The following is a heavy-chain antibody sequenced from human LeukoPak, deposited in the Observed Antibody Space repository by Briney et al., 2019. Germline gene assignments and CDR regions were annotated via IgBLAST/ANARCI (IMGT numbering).Heavy chain of an antibody. CDR3: ARGDILTGYSGFDY. J-gene: IGHJ4*02. CDR2: ISSSSSYI. D-gene: IGHD3-9*01. Sequence: PGGSLRLSCAASGFTFSSYSMNWVRQAPGKGLEWVSSISSSSSYIYYADSVKGRFTISRDNAKNSLYLQMNSLRAEDTAVYYCARGDILTGYSGFDYWGQGTLVTVSS. V-gene: IGHV3-21*01. CDR1: GFTFSSYS.